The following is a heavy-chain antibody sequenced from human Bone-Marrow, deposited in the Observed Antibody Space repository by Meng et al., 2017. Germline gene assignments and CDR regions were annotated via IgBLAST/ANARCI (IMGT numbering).Heavy chain of an antibody. V-gene: IGHV4-61*01. CDR3: AREVSPYYYGSGSENWFDP. CDR1: GGSVSSGSYY. CDR2: IYYSGST. Sequence: QVQLQGAGQGLVRPSETLSPPFTVSGGSVSSGSYYWSWIRQPPGKGLEWIGYIYYSGSTNYNPSLKSRVTISVDTSKNQFSLKLSSVTAADTAVYYCAREVSPYYYGSGSENWFDPWGQGTLVTVSS. D-gene: IGHD3-10*01. J-gene: IGHJ5*02.